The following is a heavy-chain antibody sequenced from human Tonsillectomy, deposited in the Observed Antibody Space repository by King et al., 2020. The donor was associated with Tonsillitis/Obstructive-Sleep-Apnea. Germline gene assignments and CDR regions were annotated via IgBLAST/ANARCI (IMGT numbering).Heavy chain of an antibody. J-gene: IGHJ4*02. CDR2: INHSGST. CDR1: GESFSGHY. V-gene: IGHV4-34*01. Sequence: VQLQQWGAGPLKPSETLSLTCAVYGESFSGHYWSWIRQPPGKGLEWIGGINHSGSTNYNPSLKSRVSISVDTSKNQFSLNLRSVTAADTAVYYCARRHSVTVVPFDYWGQGTLVTVSS. CDR3: ARRHSVTVVPFDY. D-gene: IGHD1-20*01.